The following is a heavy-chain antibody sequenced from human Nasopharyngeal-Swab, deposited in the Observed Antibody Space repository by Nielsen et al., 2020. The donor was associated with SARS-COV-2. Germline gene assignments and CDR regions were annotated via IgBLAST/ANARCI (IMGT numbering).Heavy chain of an antibody. CDR3: ARELHSSGWGTPHWYFDL. CDR2: INPSGGST. Sequence: WVRQAPGQGLEWTGIINPSGGSTSSAQKFQGRVTMTRDTSTSTVYMELSSLRSEDTAVYYCARELHSSGWGTPHWYFDLWGRGTLVTVSS. J-gene: IGHJ2*01. D-gene: IGHD6-19*01. V-gene: IGHV1-46*01.